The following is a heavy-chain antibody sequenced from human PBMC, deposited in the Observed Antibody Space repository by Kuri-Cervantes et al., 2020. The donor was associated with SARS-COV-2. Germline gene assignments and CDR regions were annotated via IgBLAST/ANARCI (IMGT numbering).Heavy chain of an antibody. CDR3: ARPGYCSSTSCYNNWFDP. CDR2: IWYDGSNK. V-gene: IGHV3-33*08. CDR1: GFTFSSYG. J-gene: IGHJ5*02. D-gene: IGHD2-2*02. Sequence: GESLKISCAASGFTFSSYGMHWVRQAPGKGLEWVAVIWYDGSNKYYADFVKGRFTISRDNSKNTLYLQMNSLRAADTAVYYCARPGYCSSTSCYNNWFDPWGQGTLVTVSS.